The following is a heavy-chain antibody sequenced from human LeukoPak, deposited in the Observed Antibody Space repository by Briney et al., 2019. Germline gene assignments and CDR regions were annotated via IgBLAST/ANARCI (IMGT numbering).Heavy chain of an antibody. V-gene: IGHV1-46*01. J-gene: IGHJ4*02. Sequence: GASVKVSCKASGYTFTSYHMHWVRQAPGQGLEIMGIINPSGGSTTYAQKFQGRVTMTRDTSTSTVYMELSSLRSEDTAVYYCAKLAAAGTAHHYFDYWGQGTLVTVSS. CDR3: AKLAAAGTAHHYFDY. CDR1: GYTFTSYH. CDR2: INPSGGST. D-gene: IGHD6-13*01.